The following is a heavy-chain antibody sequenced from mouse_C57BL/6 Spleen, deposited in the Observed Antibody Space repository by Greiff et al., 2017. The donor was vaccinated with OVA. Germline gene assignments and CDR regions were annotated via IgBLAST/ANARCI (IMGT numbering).Heavy chain of an antibody. CDR3: ARESGTRGFAY. CDR1: GFTFSDYY. Sequence: VQLKESEGGLVQPGSSMKLSCTASGFTFSDYYMAWVRQVPEKGLEWVANINYDGSSTYYLDSLKSRFIISRDNAKNILYLQMSSLKSEDTATYYCARESGTRGFAYWGQGTLVTVSA. J-gene: IGHJ3*01. D-gene: IGHD4-1*01. CDR2: INYDGSST. V-gene: IGHV5-16*01.